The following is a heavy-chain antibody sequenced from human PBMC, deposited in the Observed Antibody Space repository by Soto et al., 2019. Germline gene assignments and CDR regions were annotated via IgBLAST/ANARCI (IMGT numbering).Heavy chain of an antibody. CDR1: GFTFSSYA. J-gene: IGHJ4*02. V-gene: IGHV3-23*01. D-gene: IGHD1-20*01. Sequence: QLWGSLRLSCAASGFTFSSYAMNWVRQAPGKGLEWVSVITGSGDSTYYADSVEGRFTISRDNSKNTLYVQMNSLRAEDTAVYYCAKAISGYNAPLDHWGQGTRVTVS. CDR2: ITGSGDST. CDR3: AKAISGYNAPLDH.